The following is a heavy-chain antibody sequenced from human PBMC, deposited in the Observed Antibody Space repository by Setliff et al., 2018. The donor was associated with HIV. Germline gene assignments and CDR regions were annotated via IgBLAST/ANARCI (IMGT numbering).Heavy chain of an antibody. CDR2: VTHSGRT. V-gene: IGHV4-34*01. Sequence: TLSLTCTVSSGSVSRSGYYWSWIRQPPGKGLEWIGEVTHSGRTKYNPSLKSRVTLSVDTSKNQFSLKLSSVTAADTAVYYCASRGETRPFDYWGQGTLVTVSS. D-gene: IGHD3-16*01. CDR1: SGSVSRSGYY. CDR3: ASRGETRPFDY. J-gene: IGHJ4*02.